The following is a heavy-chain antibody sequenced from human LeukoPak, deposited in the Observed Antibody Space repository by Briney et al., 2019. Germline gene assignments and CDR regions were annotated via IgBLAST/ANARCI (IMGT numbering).Heavy chain of an antibody. V-gene: IGHV4-59*01. CDR3: ARLIAAAGTVGWYFDL. CDR1: GGSIRSYY. CDR2: IYYSGST. D-gene: IGHD6-13*01. J-gene: IGHJ2*01. Sequence: PSETLSLTCTVSGGSIRSYYWSWIRQPPGKGLEWIGYIYYSGSTNYNPSLKSRVSISVDTSKNQFSLKLSSVTAAGTAVYYCARLIAAAGTVGWYFDLWGRGTLVTVSS.